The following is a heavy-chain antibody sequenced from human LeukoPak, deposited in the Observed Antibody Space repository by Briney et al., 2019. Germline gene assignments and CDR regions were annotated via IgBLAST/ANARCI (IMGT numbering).Heavy chain of an antibody. J-gene: IGHJ5*02. Sequence: PGGSLRLSCAASGFTFSSYWMSWVRQGPGKGLEWVANIKQDGSEKYYVDSVKGRFTISRDNAKNSLYLQMNSLRAEDMAVYYCARDGYYDFWSGYYMGWFDPWGQGTLVTVSS. CDR1: GFTFSSYW. D-gene: IGHD3-3*01. CDR3: ARDGYYDFWSGYYMGWFDP. V-gene: IGHV3-7*01. CDR2: IKQDGSEK.